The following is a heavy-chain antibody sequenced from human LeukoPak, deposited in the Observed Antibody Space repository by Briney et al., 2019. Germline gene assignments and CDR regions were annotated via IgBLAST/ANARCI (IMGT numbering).Heavy chain of an antibody. CDR2: IYSGGST. Sequence: GSLRLSCAASGFTVSSNYMSWVRQAPGKGLEWVSVIYSGGSTYYADSVRGRFTISRDNSKNTLYLQMNSLRAEDTALYYCAKPLRDDFWIGYGYWGQGTLVTVSS. D-gene: IGHD3-3*01. CDR3: AKPLRDDFWIGYGY. CDR1: GFTVSSNY. J-gene: IGHJ4*02. V-gene: IGHV3-66*01.